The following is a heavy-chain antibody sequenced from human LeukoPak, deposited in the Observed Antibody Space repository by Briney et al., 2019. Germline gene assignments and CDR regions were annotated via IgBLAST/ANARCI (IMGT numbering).Heavy chain of an antibody. CDR1: GGSISSYY. J-gene: IGHJ4*02. D-gene: IGHD3-22*01. CDR3: ARYHSSALFGFDY. CDR2: IYYSGST. V-gene: IGHV4-59*01. Sequence: SETLSLTCTVSGGSISSYYWSWIRQPPGKGLEWIGYIYYSGSTNCNPSLKSRVTISVDTSKNQFSLKLSSVTAADTAVYYCARYHSSALFGFDYWGQGTLVTVSS.